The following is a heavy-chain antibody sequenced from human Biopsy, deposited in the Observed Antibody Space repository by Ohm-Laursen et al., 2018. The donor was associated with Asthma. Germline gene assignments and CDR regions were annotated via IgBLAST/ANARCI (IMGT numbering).Heavy chain of an antibody. Sequence: SLRLSCAASRFAVSRDYMFWVRQAPGKGLEWVSGISWNSGTIGYADSVKGRFTIPRDNAKNSLYLQMNSLGPEDTAVYYCARDMGAGPNQPPSGSGSSHLYGMDVWGQGTTVTVSS. CDR3: ARDMGAGPNQPPSGSGSSHLYGMDV. V-gene: IGHV3-9*01. CDR1: RFAVSRDY. CDR2: ISWNSGTI. D-gene: IGHD3-10*01. J-gene: IGHJ6*02.